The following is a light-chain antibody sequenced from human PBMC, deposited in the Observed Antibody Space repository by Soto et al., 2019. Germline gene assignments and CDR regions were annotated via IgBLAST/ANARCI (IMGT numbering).Light chain of an antibody. CDR2: DVS. J-gene: IGLJ1*01. CDR3: SSYTSSSTLYV. CDR1: SSDVGGYNY. Sequence: QSALTQPASVSGSPGQSITISCTGTSSDVGGYNYVSWYQQHPGKAPKLIIYDVSNRPSGVSDRSSGSKSGNTASLTISGLQAEDEVDYYCSSYTSSSTLYVFGTGTKVTVL. V-gene: IGLV2-14*01.